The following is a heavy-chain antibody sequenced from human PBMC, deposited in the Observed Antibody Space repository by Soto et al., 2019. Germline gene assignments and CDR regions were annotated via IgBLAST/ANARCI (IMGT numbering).Heavy chain of an antibody. J-gene: IGHJ4*02. CDR1: GFTFSSYG. V-gene: IGHV3-23*01. Sequence: GGSLRLSCAASGFTFSSYGRSWVRQAPGKGLEWVAAIRGSGGSKYYADSVKGRFTISRDNSKNTLYLQMNSLRAEDTAVYYCAKGRGYFDWLPHPLGYWGQGTLVTVSS. CDR3: AKGRGYFDWLPHPLGY. D-gene: IGHD3-9*01. CDR2: IRGSGGSK.